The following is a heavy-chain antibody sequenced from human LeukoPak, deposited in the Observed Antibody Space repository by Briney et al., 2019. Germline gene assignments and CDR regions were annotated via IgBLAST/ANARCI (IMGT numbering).Heavy chain of an antibody. D-gene: IGHD1-20*01. CDR1: GFTFSGYS. Sequence: PGGSLRLSCAASGFTFSGYSMHWVRQAPGKGLEYVSAISSNGCTKYYAESVKGRFTLSRDNSKHTLYLQMGSLRAEDMAVYYCARGYNWNVRGPLYYWGQGTLVTVSS. CDR2: ISSNGCTK. V-gene: IGHV3-64*02. J-gene: IGHJ4*02. CDR3: ARGYNWNVRGPLYY.